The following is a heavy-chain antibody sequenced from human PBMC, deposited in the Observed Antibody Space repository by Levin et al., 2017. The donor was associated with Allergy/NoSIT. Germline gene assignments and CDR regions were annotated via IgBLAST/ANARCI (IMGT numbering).Heavy chain of an antibody. CDR1: GFTFRNFG. CDR2: ISYDSFGT. CDR3: EAGRDAFDI. V-gene: IGHV3-30*03. Sequence: HPGESLKISCAASGFTFRNFGMHWIRQAPGKGLEWVAYISYDSFGTYYADSVKGRFTISRDNFKNILYLQMNSLRPEDTAVYYCEAGRDAFDIWGQGTPVSVSS. D-gene: IGHD6-19*01. J-gene: IGHJ3*02.